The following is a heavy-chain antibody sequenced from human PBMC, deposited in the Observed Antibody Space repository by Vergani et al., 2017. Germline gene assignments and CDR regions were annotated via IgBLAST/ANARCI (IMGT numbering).Heavy chain of an antibody. J-gene: IGHJ3*01. CDR2: IYTSGST. V-gene: IGHV4-61*02. Sequence: QVQLQESGPGLVKPSQTLSLTCTVSGGSISSGSYYWSWIRQPAGKGLEWIGRIYTSGSTNYNPSLKSRVTISVDTSMNKFSLKLSSVAAADAAVYYCARRVGPADAFDLWGQGTMVTVSS. CDR1: GGSISSGSYY. CDR3: ARRVGPADAFDL. D-gene: IGHD3/OR15-3a*01.